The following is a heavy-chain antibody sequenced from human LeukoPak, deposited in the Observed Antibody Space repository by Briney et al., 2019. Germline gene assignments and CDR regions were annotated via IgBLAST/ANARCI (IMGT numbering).Heavy chain of an antibody. CDR3: AKRTDTSGNRGGALDI. Sequence: GGSLRLSCPASGFTFSSYAMSWVRQAPGKGLEWVSSISDSGSGTYYADSVKGRFTISRDNSKNTLYLQMNSLRAEDTAVYYCAKRTDTSGNRGGALDIWGQGTMVAVSS. CDR1: GFTFSSYA. CDR2: ISDSGSGT. D-gene: IGHD3-22*01. J-gene: IGHJ3*02. V-gene: IGHV3-23*01.